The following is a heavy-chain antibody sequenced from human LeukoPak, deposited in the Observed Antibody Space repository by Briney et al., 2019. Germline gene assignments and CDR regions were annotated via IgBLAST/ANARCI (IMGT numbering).Heavy chain of an antibody. CDR3: ARSVGGDYEGLNLDF. J-gene: IGHJ4*02. CDR1: GFTFSDFW. V-gene: IGHV3-7*01. CDR2: IKLDGSEQ. Sequence: GRSLRLSCAASGFTFSDFWVNWVRQAPGKGLEWVANIKLDGSEQYYVDSVKGRFIISRDNAKNSLYLLMNSLRAEDTAVYYCARSVGGDYEGLNLDFWGQGTLVTVSS. D-gene: IGHD4-17*01.